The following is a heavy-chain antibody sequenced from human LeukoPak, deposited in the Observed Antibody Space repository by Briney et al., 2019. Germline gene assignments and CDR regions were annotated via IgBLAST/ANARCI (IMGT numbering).Heavy chain of an antibody. D-gene: IGHD6-19*01. CDR3: ARDSRIAVAPPETYYYYYMDV. Sequence: SETLSLTCTVSGGSTSSSRYYWGWIRQPPGKGLEWIVSIYYSGSTYYNPSLKSRVTMSVDTSKNQFSLKLSSVTAEDTAVYYCARDSRIAVAPPETYYYYYMDVWGKGTTVTISS. CDR2: IYYSGST. V-gene: IGHV4-39*07. CDR1: GGSTSSSRYY. J-gene: IGHJ6*03.